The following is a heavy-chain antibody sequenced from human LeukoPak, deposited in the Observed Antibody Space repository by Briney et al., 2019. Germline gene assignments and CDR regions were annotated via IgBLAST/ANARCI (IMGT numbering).Heavy chain of an antibody. CDR2: ISSSGSTI. D-gene: IGHD3-10*01. CDR3: ARGWAYGSGSYYQFDY. Sequence: QPGGSLRLSCAASGFTFSSYEMNWVRQAPGKGLEWVSYISSSGSTIYYADSVKGRFTISRDNAKNSLYLQMNSLRAEDTAVYYCARGWAYGSGSYYQFDYWGQGTLVTVSS. CDR1: GFTFSSYE. V-gene: IGHV3-48*03. J-gene: IGHJ4*02.